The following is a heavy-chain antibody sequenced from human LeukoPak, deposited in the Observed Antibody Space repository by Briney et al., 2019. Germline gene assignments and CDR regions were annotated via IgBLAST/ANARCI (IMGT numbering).Heavy chain of an antibody. CDR2: IRYDGSNK. V-gene: IGHV3-30*02. D-gene: IGHD5-18*01. Sequence: GGSLRLSCAASGLTFSSYGMHWVRQAPGKGLEWVSFIRYDGSNKYYADSVKGRFTISRDNSKNTLYLQMNSLRAEDTAVYYCAKAPLDSYGYFDGHWGQGTLVTVSS. J-gene: IGHJ4*02. CDR1: GLTFSSYG. CDR3: AKAPLDSYGYFDGH.